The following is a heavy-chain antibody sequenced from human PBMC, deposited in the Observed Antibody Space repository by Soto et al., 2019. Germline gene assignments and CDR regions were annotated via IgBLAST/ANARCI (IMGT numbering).Heavy chain of an antibody. D-gene: IGHD5-12*01. J-gene: IGHJ6*02. CDR2: ISAYNGNT. CDR3: AREGGGYGGSADYGMDV. CDR1: GYTFTSYG. Sequence: QVQLVQSGAEVKKPGASVKVSCKASGYTFTSYGISWVRQAPGQGLEWMGWISAYNGNTNYAQKLQGRVTMTTDTSKSTAYMELRSLRSDDTAVYYCAREGGGYGGSADYGMDVWGQGTTVTVSS. V-gene: IGHV1-18*01.